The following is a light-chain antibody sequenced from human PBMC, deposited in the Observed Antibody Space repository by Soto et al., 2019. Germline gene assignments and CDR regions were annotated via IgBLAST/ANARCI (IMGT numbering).Light chain of an antibody. V-gene: IGKV3-20*01. CDR2: GAS. CDR3: QQYGSFPYT. Sequence: ENVLTQSPGNLALSPGERATLSCRASQSVRSSYLAWYQQKPGQAPRLLIYGASTRATGIPDRFSGSGSGTDFTLTISRLEPEDFAVYYCQQYGSFPYTFGQGTKLEIK. J-gene: IGKJ2*01. CDR1: QSVRSSY.